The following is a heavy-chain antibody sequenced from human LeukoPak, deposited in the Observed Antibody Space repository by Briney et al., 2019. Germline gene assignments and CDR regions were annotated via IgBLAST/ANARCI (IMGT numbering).Heavy chain of an antibody. CDR3: ARVGGGDVVVPAAMSGGDNWFDP. J-gene: IGHJ5*02. Sequence: GESLKIFCKGSGYSFTSYWISWVRQMPGKGLEWMGRIDPSDSYTNYSPSFQGHVTISADKSISTAYLQWSSLKASDTAMYYCARVGGGDVVVPAAMSGGDNWFDPWGQGTLVTVSS. D-gene: IGHD2-2*01. CDR2: IDPSDSYT. CDR1: GYSFTSYW. V-gene: IGHV5-10-1*01.